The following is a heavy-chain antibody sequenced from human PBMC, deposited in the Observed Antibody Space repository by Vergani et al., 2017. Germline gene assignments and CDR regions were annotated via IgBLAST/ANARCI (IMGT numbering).Heavy chain of an antibody. CDR3: AKDIPRYYYDSSGYSLGGAFDI. CDR1: GFTFDDYA. CDR2: ISWNSGSI. J-gene: IGHJ3*02. Sequence: EVQLVESGGGLVKPGGSLRVSCAASGFTFDDYAMHWVRQAPGKGLEWVSGISWNSGSIGYADSVKGRFTISRDNAKNSLYLQMNSLRAEDTALYYCAKDIPRYYYDSSGYSLGGAFDIWGQGTMVTVSS. V-gene: IGHV3-9*01. D-gene: IGHD3-22*01.